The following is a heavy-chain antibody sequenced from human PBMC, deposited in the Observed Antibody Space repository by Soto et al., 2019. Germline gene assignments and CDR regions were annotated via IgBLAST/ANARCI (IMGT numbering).Heavy chain of an antibody. Sequence: QVQLQESGPGLVKPSETLSLTCTVSGGSISSNYWTWIRQPPGKGLEWIGYIYSSGSTNYNPSLKXRXXISGDTSKNQFSLQLISVAAADTAVYYCARGVGAFWGQGPLVTVSS. J-gene: IGHJ4*02. V-gene: IGHV4-59*01. CDR1: GGSISSNY. CDR2: IYSSGST. D-gene: IGHD3-10*01. CDR3: ARGVGAF.